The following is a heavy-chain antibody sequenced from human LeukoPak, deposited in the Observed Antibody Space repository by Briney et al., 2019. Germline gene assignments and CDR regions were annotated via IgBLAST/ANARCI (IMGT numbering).Heavy chain of an antibody. D-gene: IGHD3-10*01. Sequence: ASVKVSCKASGGTFSSYAISWVRQAPGQGLEWMGGIIPIFGTANYAQKFQGRVTITTDESTSTAYMELSSLRSEDTAVYYCASLGLSGKVSYYYMDVWGKGTTVTVSS. V-gene: IGHV1-69*05. CDR3: ASLGLSGKVSYYYMDV. CDR1: GGTFSSYA. J-gene: IGHJ6*03. CDR2: IIPIFGTA.